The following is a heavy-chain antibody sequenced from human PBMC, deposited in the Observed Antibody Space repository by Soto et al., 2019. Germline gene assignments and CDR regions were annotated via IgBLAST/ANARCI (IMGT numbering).Heavy chain of an antibody. CDR3: ARTYDGSGPNSGGYAFDI. V-gene: IGHV4-59*01. J-gene: IGHJ3*02. CDR1: GGSISSYY. Sequence: PSETLYLTCSVSGGSISSYYWSRIRQPPGKGLEWIAYIYYSGTSYNPSLKSRVSISLDTSKNQFSLKLSSVTAADTAVYYCARTYDGSGPNSGGYAFDIWGQGTMVT. CDR2: IYYSGT. D-gene: IGHD3-22*01.